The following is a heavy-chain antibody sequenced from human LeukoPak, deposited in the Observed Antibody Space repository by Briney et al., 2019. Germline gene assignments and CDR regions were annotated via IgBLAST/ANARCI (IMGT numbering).Heavy chain of an antibody. V-gene: IGHV3-7*01. J-gene: IGHJ5*02. CDR3: ALSTYSSSPS. CDR2: INQDESKK. CDR1: GFAFSDHW. Sequence: GGSLRLSCAASGFAFSDHWMIWVRQAPGKGLEWVANINQDESKKYYEDSVEGRFTISRDNAKNSVYLQMNSLRAEDTALYYCALSTYSSSPSWGQGTPVSVSS. D-gene: IGHD6-6*01.